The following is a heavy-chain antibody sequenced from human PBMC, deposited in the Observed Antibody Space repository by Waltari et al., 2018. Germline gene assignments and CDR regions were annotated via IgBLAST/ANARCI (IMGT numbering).Heavy chain of an antibody. CDR2: IYHDGTT. CDR1: GYAINSGFY. V-gene: IGHV4-38-2*01. Sequence: QVQLQESGPRLVKPSETQSLTCDVSGYAINSGFYWGWFRQAPEKGLEWIATIYHDGTTFNTPSLTSRVTTSMDTSKNQISLKLKSVTAADTAVYYCTRQTLGYCTSAACRRLEAWGQGTLVTVSS. CDR3: TRQTLGYCTSAACRRLEA. J-gene: IGHJ5*02. D-gene: IGHD2-8*02.